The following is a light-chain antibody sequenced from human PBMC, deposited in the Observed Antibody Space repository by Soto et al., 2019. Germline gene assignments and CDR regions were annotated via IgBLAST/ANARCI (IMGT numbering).Light chain of an antibody. CDR3: KSYAGSNTYV. V-gene: IGLV2-8*01. J-gene: IGLJ1*01. Sequence: QSALTQPPSASGSPGQSVTISCTGTKHDIGVYDFVSWYQHHPGKAPRLIIYEVVQRPSGVPDRFSGSKSGNTASLTVSGLQAADEADDFCKSYAGSNTYVFGRGTKVTVL. CDR1: KHDIGVYDF. CDR2: EVV.